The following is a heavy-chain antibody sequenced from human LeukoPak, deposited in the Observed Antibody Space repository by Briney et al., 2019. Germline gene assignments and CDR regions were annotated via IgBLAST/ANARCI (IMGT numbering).Heavy chain of an antibody. CDR2: ISGSGGST. V-gene: IGHV3-23*01. D-gene: IGHD1-7*01. Sequence: GGSLRLACAASGFTFSSYAMSWVRQAPGKGLEWVSAISGSGGSTYYADSVKGRFTISRDNSKNTLYLQMNSLRAEDTAVYYCAKAVYNWNYVWFDPWGQGTLVTVSS. J-gene: IGHJ5*02. CDR1: GFTFSSYA. CDR3: AKAVYNWNYVWFDP.